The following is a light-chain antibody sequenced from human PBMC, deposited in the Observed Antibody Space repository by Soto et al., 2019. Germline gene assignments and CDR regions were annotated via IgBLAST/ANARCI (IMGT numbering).Light chain of an antibody. Sequence: DIQMTQSPSTLSASVGDRVTITCRASQSISTYLAWYQQKPGKAPKLLIYAASSFQSGVPSRFSGSGSGTDFTLTISSLQPEDLATYYCQQSYSTLTWTFGQGTKVDI. J-gene: IGKJ1*01. CDR2: AAS. CDR1: QSISTY. V-gene: IGKV1-39*01. CDR3: QQSYSTLTWT.